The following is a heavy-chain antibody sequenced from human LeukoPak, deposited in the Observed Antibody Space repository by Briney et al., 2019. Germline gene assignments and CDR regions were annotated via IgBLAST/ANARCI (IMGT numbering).Heavy chain of an antibody. CDR3: ARSVVSMVRGGRSYYFDY. J-gene: IGHJ4*02. CDR1: GGSISSYY. V-gene: IGHV4-59*01. CDR2: IYYSGST. D-gene: IGHD3-10*01. Sequence: PSGTLSLTCTVSGGSISSYYWSWIRQPPGKGLEWIGYIYYSGSTNYNPSLKSRVTISVDTSKNQFSLKLSSVTAADTAVYYCARSVVSMVRGGRSYYFDYWGQGTLVTVSS.